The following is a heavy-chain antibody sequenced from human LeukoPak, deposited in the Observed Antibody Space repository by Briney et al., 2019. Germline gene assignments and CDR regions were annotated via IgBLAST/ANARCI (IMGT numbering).Heavy chain of an antibody. CDR1: GFTFSSYW. V-gene: IGHV3-74*01. CDR2: INSDGSST. CDR3: ARATQWLVSPFDY. J-gene: IGHJ4*02. D-gene: IGHD6-19*01. Sequence: GRSLRLSCAASGFTFSSYWMHWVRQVPGKGLVWVSRINSDGSSTSYADSVKGRFTISRDNAKNTLYLQMNSLRAEDTAVYYCARATQWLVSPFDYWGQGTLVTVSS.